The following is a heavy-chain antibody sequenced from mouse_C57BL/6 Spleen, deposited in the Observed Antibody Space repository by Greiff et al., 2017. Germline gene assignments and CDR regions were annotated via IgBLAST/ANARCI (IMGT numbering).Heavy chain of an antibody. CDR3: ASLSDGYWYFDV. CDR1: GFNIKNTY. V-gene: IGHV14-3*01. D-gene: IGHD2-3*01. J-gene: IGHJ1*03. CDR2: IDPANGNT. Sequence: EVKVEESVAELVRPGASVKLSCTASGFNIKNTYMHWVKQRPEQGLEWIGRIDPANGNTKYAPKFQGKATITADTSSNTAYLQLSSLTSEDTAIYYCASLSDGYWYFDVWGTGTTVTVSS.